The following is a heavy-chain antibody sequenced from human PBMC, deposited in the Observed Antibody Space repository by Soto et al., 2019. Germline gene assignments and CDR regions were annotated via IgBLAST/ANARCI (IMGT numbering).Heavy chain of an antibody. CDR3: AREQELTAFDI. V-gene: IGHV3-7*05. J-gene: IGHJ3*02. CDR2: IKQDGSEK. D-gene: IGHD1-26*01. CDR1: GIIFMGFG. Sequence: GGSLRLSCAASGIIFMGFGMHWVRQAPGKGLEWVANIKQDGSEKYYVDSVKGRFTISRDNAKNSLYLQMNSLRAEDTAVYYCAREQELTAFDIWGQGTMVPVS.